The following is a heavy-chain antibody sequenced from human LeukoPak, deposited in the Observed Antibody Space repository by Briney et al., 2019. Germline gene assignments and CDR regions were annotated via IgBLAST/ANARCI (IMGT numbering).Heavy chain of an antibody. CDR3: ARLGGIMITFGGVIVDY. V-gene: IGHV3-48*04. Sequence: PGGSLRLSCAASGFTFSSYTMNWVRQPPGKGLERVSNIGTSSTTIYYADSVKGRFTISRDNAKNSLYLQMNSLRAEDTAVYYCARLGGIMITFGGVIVDYWGQGTLVTVSS. J-gene: IGHJ4*02. CDR1: GFTFSSYT. D-gene: IGHD3-16*02. CDR2: IGTSSTTI.